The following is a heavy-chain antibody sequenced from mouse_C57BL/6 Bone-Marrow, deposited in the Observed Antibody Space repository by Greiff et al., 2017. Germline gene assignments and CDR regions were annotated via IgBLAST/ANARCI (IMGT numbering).Heavy chain of an antibody. J-gene: IGHJ2*01. CDR1: GYTFTSYW. V-gene: IGHV1-64*01. CDR3: AAFYCCDY. CDR2: IHPNSGST. Sequence: VQLQQPGAELVMPGASVKLSCKASGYTFTSYWMHWVKQRPGQGLEWIGMIHPNSGSTNYNEKFKSKATLTVDKSSSTAYMQLSCLTSEDSAVYYCAAFYCCDYWGQGTTRTVST.